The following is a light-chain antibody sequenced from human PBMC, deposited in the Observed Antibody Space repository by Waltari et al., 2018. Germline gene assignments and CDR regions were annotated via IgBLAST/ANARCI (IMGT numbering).Light chain of an antibody. CDR2: GSS. CDR1: QSVSSSY. V-gene: IGKV3-20*01. J-gene: IGKJ2*01. CDR3: QQYGSSPMYT. Sequence: DIVLTQSPGTLSLSPGERATLSCRASQSVSSSYLAWYQQKPGQAPRLLIYGSSSMATGIPDRFSGSGSGTDFTLTISRLEPEDFAVYYCQQYGSSPMYTFGQGTKLEIK.